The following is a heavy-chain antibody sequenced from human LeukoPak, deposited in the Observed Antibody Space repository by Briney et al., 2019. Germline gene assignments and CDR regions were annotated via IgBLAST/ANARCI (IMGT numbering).Heavy chain of an antibody. D-gene: IGHD1-26*01. CDR1: GFAFSTYG. CDR2: ISFDGSVK. Sequence: PGGSLRLSCAASGFAFSTYGMPWVRQAPGEGLEWVAVISFDGSVKYYADSVKGRFTISRDNSQNTLYLQMNSLRGDDTAVYYCTRKGGDYYCDYWGQGTLVTVSS. J-gene: IGHJ4*02. CDR3: TRKGGDYYCDY. V-gene: IGHV3-30*19.